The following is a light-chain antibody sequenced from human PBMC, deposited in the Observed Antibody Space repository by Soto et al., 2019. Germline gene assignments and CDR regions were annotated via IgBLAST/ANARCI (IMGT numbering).Light chain of an antibody. Sequence: SYDLTHPPSASVTPGQTARITWGGNNIGSKSVHWYQQKPGQAPVLVVYDDSDRPSGIPERFSGSNSGNTATLTISRVEAGDEADYYCQVWDSSSVVFGGGTKVTVL. V-gene: IGLV3-21*02. CDR1: NIGSKS. CDR2: DDS. CDR3: QVWDSSSVV. J-gene: IGLJ2*01.